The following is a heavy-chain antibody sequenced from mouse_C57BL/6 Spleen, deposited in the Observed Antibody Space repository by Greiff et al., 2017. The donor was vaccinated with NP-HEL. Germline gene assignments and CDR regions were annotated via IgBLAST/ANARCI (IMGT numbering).Heavy chain of an antibody. CDR3: ARSLYDGGYFDV. CDR1: GFTFTDYY. Sequence: EVQLVESGGGLVQPGGSLSLSCAASGFTFTDYYMSWVRQPPGKALEWLGFIRNKANGYTTEYSASVKGRFTISRDNSQSILYLQMNALRAEDSATYYCARSLYDGGYFDVWGTGTTVTVSS. J-gene: IGHJ1*03. V-gene: IGHV7-3*01. CDR2: IRNKANGYTT. D-gene: IGHD2-3*01.